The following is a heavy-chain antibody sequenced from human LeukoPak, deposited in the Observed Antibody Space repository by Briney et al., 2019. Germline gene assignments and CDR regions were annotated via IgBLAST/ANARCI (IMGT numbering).Heavy chain of an antibody. V-gene: IGHV3-74*01. CDR2: IETDGSNT. Sequence: PGGSLRLSCAASGFTFSRYWMHWVRQAPGKGLVWVSHIETDGSNTNYADSVKGRFTISRDNAKNTLYLQMNSLRAEDTAMYYCARIGVTNAFDIWGQGTMVTVSS. J-gene: IGHJ3*02. CDR3: ARIGVTNAFDI. CDR1: GFTFSRYW.